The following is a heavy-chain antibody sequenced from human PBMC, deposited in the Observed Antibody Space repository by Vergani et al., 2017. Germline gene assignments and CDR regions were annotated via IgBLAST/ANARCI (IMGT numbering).Heavy chain of an antibody. CDR1: GFTFSSYA. J-gene: IGHJ3*02. CDR3: AKHLIRETIAAAGPLRYDAFDI. CDR2: ISGSGGST. V-gene: IGHV3-23*01. D-gene: IGHD6-13*01. Sequence: EVQLLASGGGLVQPGGSLRLSCAASGFTFSSYAMSWVRQAPGKGLEWVSAISGSGGSTYYADSVKGRFTISGDNSKKPLYLQMKSLRAEDTAVYYCAKHLIRETIAAAGPLRYDAFDIWGQGTMVTVSS.